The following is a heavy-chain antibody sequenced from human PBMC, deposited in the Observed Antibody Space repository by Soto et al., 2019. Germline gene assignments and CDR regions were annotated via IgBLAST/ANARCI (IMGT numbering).Heavy chain of an antibody. V-gene: IGHV1-69*13. D-gene: IGHD3-22*01. Sequence: SVKVSCKASGGTFSSYSISWVRQAPGQGLEWMGGIIPIFGTANYAQKFQGRVTITADESTSTAYMELSSLRSEDTAVYYCAIEYSSAPPYYPIGYWGQGTLVTVSS. CDR3: AIEYSSAPPYYPIGY. CDR1: GGTFSSYS. J-gene: IGHJ4*02. CDR2: IIPIFGTA.